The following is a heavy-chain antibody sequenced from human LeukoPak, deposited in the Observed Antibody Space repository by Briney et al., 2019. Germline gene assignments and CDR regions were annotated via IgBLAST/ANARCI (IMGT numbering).Heavy chain of an antibody. J-gene: IGHJ4*02. Sequence: ASVKVSCKASGYTFTGYYMHWVRQAPGQGLEWMGWINPNSGGTNCAQKFQGRVTMTRDTSISTAYMELSRLRSDDTAVYYCARADRAHHNPSDYWGQGTLVTVSS. CDR3: ARADRAHHNPSDY. D-gene: IGHD1-1*01. CDR2: INPNSGGT. V-gene: IGHV1-2*02. CDR1: GYTFTGYY.